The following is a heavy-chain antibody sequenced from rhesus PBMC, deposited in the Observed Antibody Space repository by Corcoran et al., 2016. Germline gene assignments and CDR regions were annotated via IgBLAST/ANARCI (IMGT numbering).Heavy chain of an antibody. Sequence: QVQLQESGPGLVKPSETLSLTCAVSGGSISSSYYYWSWIRQAPGKGLEWIGYISYSGSTSYNPSLKSRVTMSRDTSKNPFSRKLSSVTAADTAVYYCARGTGSWNFDYWGQGVLVTVSS. CDR1: GGSISSSYYY. CDR3: ARGTGSWNFDY. V-gene: IGHV4-122*02. CDR2: ISYSGST. D-gene: IGHD6-25*01. J-gene: IGHJ4*01.